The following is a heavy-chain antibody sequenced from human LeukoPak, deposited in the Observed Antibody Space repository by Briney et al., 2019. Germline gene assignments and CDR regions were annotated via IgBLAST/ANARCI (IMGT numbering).Heavy chain of an antibody. V-gene: IGHV4-59*08. CDR3: ARLTRTGDADY. D-gene: IGHD7-27*01. Sequence: SETLSLTCTVSGGSISSYYWSWIRQPPGKGLEWIGYIYYSGSTNYNPSLKSRVTISVDTSKNQFSLKLSSATAADTAVYYCARLTRTGDADYWGQGTLVTVSS. CDR2: IYYSGST. CDR1: GGSISSYY. J-gene: IGHJ4*02.